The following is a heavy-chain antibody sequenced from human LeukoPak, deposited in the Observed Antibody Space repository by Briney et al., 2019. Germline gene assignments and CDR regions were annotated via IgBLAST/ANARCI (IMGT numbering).Heavy chain of an antibody. Sequence: GGALRLSCVASGFTFTSYAMSWVRQVPGKGLEWVSAISASGGLTYYADSEKGRFTISRDSSKNTLYLQMNSLRAADTAVYYCAKDWPPDSWGQGTLVTVSS. J-gene: IGHJ5*01. V-gene: IGHV3-23*01. CDR1: GFTFTSYA. CDR2: ISASGGLT. CDR3: AKDWPPDS.